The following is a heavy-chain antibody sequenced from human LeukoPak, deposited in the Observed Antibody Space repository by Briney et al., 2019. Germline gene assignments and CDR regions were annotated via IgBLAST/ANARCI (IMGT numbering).Heavy chain of an antibody. CDR1: GFTFSNYA. D-gene: IGHD3-22*01. V-gene: IGHV3-23*01. Sequence: GGSLRLSCAASGFTFSNYAMSWVRQAPGKGLEWVSTISVSGSSTYYADSVKARIIISRDSSKNTLYLQMNSLRVEDTALYYCAKDYYYDPVDAFDVWGHGTMVTVSS. J-gene: IGHJ3*01. CDR3: AKDYYYDPVDAFDV. CDR2: ISVSGSST.